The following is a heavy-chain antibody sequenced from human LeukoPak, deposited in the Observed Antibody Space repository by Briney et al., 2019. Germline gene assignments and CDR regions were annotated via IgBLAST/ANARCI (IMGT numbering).Heavy chain of an antibody. V-gene: IGHV4-59*01. D-gene: IGHD6-13*01. J-gene: IGHJ6*03. Sequence: SETLSLTCTVSGGSISSYYWSWIRQPPGKGLEWIGYIYYSGSTNYNPSLKSRVTISVDTSKNQFSLKLSSVTATDTAVYYCASGGPYSSSWYGFYYYYMDVWGKGTTVTVSS. CDR1: GGSISSYY. CDR2: IYYSGST. CDR3: ASGGPYSSSWYGFYYYYMDV.